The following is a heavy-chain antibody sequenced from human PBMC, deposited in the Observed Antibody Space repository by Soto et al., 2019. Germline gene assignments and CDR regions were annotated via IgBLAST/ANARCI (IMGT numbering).Heavy chain of an antibody. V-gene: IGHV4-34*01. CDR1: GGSFSGYY. Sequence: QVQLQQWGAGLLKPSETLSLTCAVYGGSFSGYYWSWIRQPPGKGLEWIGEINHSGSTNYNPSLRRRVTISVDTPKNQFPLKLGSVPAADPAVYYCARGPRAYGGNSAYYWGQGTLVTVSP. J-gene: IGHJ4*02. D-gene: IGHD2-21*02. CDR3: ARGPRAYGGNSAYY. CDR2: INHSGST.